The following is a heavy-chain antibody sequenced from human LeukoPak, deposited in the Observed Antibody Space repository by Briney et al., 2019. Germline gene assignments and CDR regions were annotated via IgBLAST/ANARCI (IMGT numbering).Heavy chain of an antibody. D-gene: IGHD3-3*01. V-gene: IGHV4-31*03. J-gene: IGHJ4*02. Sequence: SETLSLTCTVSGGSISSGGYYWSWIRQHPGKGLEWIGYIYHSGSTYYNPSLKSRVTISVDTSKNQFSLKLSSVTAADTAVYYCASTLVRRRFLEWLLLGIDYWGQGTLVTVSS. CDR2: IYHSGST. CDR1: GGSISSGGYY. CDR3: ASTLVRRRFLEWLLLGIDY.